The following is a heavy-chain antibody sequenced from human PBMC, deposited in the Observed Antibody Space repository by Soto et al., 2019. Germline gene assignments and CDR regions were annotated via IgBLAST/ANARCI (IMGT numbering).Heavy chain of an antibody. J-gene: IGHJ6*03. D-gene: IGHD6-19*01. CDR1: GYTFTNYD. CDR2: MNLNSGDT. V-gene: IGHV1-8*01. CDR3: ATVSAWQFYFFMDV. Sequence: QVQLVQSGAEVKKPGASVKVSCKASGYTFTNYDINWVRQATGQGLEWMGWMNLNSGDTGYAQNFQGRGTLNRNTSISTAYMELSSLRSEDTAVYYCATVSAWQFYFFMDVWGKGTTVTVSS.